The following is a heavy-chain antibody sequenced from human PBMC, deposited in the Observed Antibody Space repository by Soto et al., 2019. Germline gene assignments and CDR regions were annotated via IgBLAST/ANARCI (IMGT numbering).Heavy chain of an antibody. V-gene: IGHV3-7*01. J-gene: IGHJ3*01. CDR3: ASASYDSSGYYDAFDV. CDR1: GFSFSPYA. CDR2: IKHDGSEK. Sequence: GGSLRLSCVASGFSFSPYAMNWVRQAPGKGLEWVAKIKHDGSEKYYVDSVKGRLTISRDNAKNSLYLQMNSLRVEDTAMYYCASASYDSSGYYDAFDVWGQGTMVTV. D-gene: IGHD3-22*01.